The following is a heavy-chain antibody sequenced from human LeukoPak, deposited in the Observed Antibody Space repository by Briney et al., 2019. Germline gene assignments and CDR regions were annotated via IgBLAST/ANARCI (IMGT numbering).Heavy chain of an antibody. CDR3: ASPGANYYDYRLLDY. D-gene: IGHD3-22*01. J-gene: IGHJ4*02. CDR1: GFTFSSYW. V-gene: IGHV3-74*01. Sequence: GGSLRLSCAASGFTFSSYWMHWVRQAPGKGLVWVSHINSDGSSTNYADSVKGRFTISRDNAKNTLYLEMNSLRAEDTAVYYCASPGANYYDYRLLDYWGQGTLVTVSS. CDR2: INSDGSST.